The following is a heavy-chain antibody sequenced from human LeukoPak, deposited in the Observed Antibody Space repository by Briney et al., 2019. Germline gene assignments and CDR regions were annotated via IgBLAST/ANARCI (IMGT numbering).Heavy chain of an antibody. Sequence: PGGSLRLSCAASGFTFSSYGMHWVRQAPGKGLEWVAVISYDGSNKYYADSVKGQFTISRDNSKNTLYLQMNSLRAEDTAVYYCAKDAADYYGMDVWGQGTTVTVSS. J-gene: IGHJ6*02. V-gene: IGHV3-30*18. D-gene: IGHD6-25*01. CDR2: ISYDGSNK. CDR3: AKDAADYYGMDV. CDR1: GFTFSSYG.